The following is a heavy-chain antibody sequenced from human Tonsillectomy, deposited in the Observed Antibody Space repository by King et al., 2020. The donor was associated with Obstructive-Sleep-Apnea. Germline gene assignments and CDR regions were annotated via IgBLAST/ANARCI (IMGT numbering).Heavy chain of an antibody. D-gene: IGHD4-23*01. J-gene: IGHJ4*02. CDR3: ARGFDYGGNRFDY. CDR1: GFTFSSYS. Sequence: VQLVESGGGLVKPGGSLRLSCAASGFTFSSYSMNWVRQAPGKGLEWVSSISSSTSYIYYADSVKGRLPISRDNAKNSLYLQMNSLRAEDTAVYYCARGFDYGGNRFDYWGQGTLVTVSS. CDR2: ISSSTSYI. V-gene: IGHV3-21*01.